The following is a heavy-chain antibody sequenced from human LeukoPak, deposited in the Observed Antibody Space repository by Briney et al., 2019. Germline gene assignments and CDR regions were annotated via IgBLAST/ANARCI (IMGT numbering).Heavy chain of an antibody. Sequence: SETLSLTCTVSGGSISSGGYYWSWIRQPPGKGLEWIGYIYYSGSTNYNPSLKSRVTISVDTSKNQFSLKLSSVTAADTAVYYCASTDYYDSSGFDYWGQGTLVTVSS. CDR2: IYYSGST. D-gene: IGHD3-22*01. V-gene: IGHV4-61*08. CDR3: ASTDYYDSSGFDY. J-gene: IGHJ4*02. CDR1: GGSISSGGYY.